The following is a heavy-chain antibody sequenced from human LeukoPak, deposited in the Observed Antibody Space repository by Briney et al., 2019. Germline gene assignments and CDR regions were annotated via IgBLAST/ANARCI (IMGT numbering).Heavy chain of an antibody. D-gene: IGHD1-1*01. V-gene: IGHV4-34*01. CDR2: INHSGST. Sequence: PSETLSLTCAVYGGSFSGYYWSWIRQPPGKGLEWIGEINHSGSTNYNPSLKSRVTISVDTSKNQFSLKLSSVTAADTAVYYCARGRHRTGSWGQGTLVTVSS. CDR1: GGSFSGYY. J-gene: IGHJ5*02. CDR3: ARGRHRTGS.